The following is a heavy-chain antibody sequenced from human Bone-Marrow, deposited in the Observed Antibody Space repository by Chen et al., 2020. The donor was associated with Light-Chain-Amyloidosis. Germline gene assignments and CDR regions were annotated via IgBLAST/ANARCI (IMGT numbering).Heavy chain of an antibody. CDR3: ARRRDGYNFDY. V-gene: IGHV5-51*01. CDR2: IYHDDSDA. CDR1: GYTLPNYW. J-gene: IGHJ4*02. Sequence: EVQLEQSGPEVKNPGESLKISCKGSGYTLPNYWIGWVRQMPGKGLEWMGVIYHDDSDARYSPSFEGQVTISADKSITTAYLQWRSMKASDTAMYYCARRRDGYNFDYWGQGTLVTVSS. D-gene: IGHD5-12*01.